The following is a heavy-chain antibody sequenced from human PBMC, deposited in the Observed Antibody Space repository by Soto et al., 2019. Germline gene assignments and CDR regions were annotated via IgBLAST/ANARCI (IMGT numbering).Heavy chain of an antibody. CDR3: AKDAYNAAFDV. CDR2: ISKNGDNQ. J-gene: IGHJ3*01. Sequence: GSLRLSCATSGFSFNIFGMHWVRQAPGKALEWVGLISKNGDNQYYGDSAKGRFIISRDNPKNSLYLQLHSLRPDDTAVYYCAKDAYNAAFDVWGQGTMVTVSS. D-gene: IGHD1-1*01. V-gene: IGHV3-30*18. CDR1: GFSFNIFG.